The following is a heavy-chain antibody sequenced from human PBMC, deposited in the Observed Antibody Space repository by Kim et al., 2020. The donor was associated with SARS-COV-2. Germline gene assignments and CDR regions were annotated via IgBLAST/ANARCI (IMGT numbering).Heavy chain of an antibody. CDR3: ARVYYDFWSGYHYYYYYMDV. J-gene: IGHJ6*03. D-gene: IGHD3-3*01. V-gene: IGHV3-66*01. CDR1: GFTVSSNY. Sequence: GGSLRLSCAASGFTVSSNYMSWVRQAPGKGLEWVSVIYSGGSTYYADSVKGRFTISRDNSKNTLYLQMNSLRAEDTAVYYCARVYYDFWSGYHYYYYYMDVWGKGTTVTVSS. CDR2: IYSGGST.